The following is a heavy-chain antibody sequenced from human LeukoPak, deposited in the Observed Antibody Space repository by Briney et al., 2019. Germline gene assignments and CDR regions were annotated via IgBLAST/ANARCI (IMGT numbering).Heavy chain of an antibody. CDR3: ARVYGYEDY. D-gene: IGHD5-12*01. V-gene: IGHV4-34*01. Sequence: SETLSLTCAVYGGSLSGYYWSWIRQPPGKGLEWIGEINHSGSTNYNPSLKSRVTISVDTSKNQFSLKLSSVTAADTAVYYCARVYGYEDYWGQGTLVTVSS. CDR2: INHSGST. J-gene: IGHJ4*02. CDR1: GGSLSGYY.